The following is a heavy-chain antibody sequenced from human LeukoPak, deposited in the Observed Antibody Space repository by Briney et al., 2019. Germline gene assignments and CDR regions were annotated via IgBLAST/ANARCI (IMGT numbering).Heavy chain of an antibody. J-gene: IGHJ4*02. D-gene: IGHD6-13*01. V-gene: IGHV3-23*01. Sequence: GGSLRLSCAASGFTFSSYAMSWVRQAPGKGLEWVSAISGSGGGTYYADSVKGRFTISRDNSKNTLYLQMNSLRAEDTAVYYCAKDHDIAAAGTIDYFDYWGQGTLVTVSS. CDR1: GFTFSSYA. CDR3: AKDHDIAAAGTIDYFDY. CDR2: ISGSGGGT.